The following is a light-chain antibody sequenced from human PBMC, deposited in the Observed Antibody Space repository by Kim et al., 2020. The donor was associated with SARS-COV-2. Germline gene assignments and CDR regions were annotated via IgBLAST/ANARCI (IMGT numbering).Light chain of an antibody. CDR2: EDI. CDR3: QAWDSSNVV. Sequence: VSPGQTASITCSGDKLEDKNVFWYQQRPGQSPVLVIYEDIKRPSGIPERFSGSNSGNTATLTISGNQPMDEADYYCQAWDSSNVVFGGGTQLTVL. V-gene: IGLV3-1*01. CDR1: KLEDKN. J-gene: IGLJ2*01.